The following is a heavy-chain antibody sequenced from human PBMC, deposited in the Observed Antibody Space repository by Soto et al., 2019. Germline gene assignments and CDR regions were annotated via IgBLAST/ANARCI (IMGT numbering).Heavy chain of an antibody. V-gene: IGHV1-24*01. J-gene: IGHJ6*02. CDR3: ATNYDFWSGYTKSYYYYHGMDV. D-gene: IGHD3-3*01. CDR1: GYTLTELS. Sequence: ASVKVSCKVSGYTLTELSMHWVRQAPGKGLEWMGGFDPEDGETIYAQKFQGRVTMTEDTSTDTAYMELSSLRSEDTAVYYCATNYDFWSGYTKSYYYYHGMDVWGQGTTVTLS. CDR2: FDPEDGET.